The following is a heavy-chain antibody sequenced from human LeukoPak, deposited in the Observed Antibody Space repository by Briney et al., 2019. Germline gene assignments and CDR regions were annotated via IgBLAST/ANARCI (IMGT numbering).Heavy chain of an antibody. CDR1: GYIFTSYG. Sequence: ASVKVSCKASGYIFTSYGITWVRQAPGQGLEWMGWISPHNDNTNYAQGLQGRVTMTTDTSTSTVYMELRSLRSDDTAVYYCARSRFSYDNFDYWGQGTLVTVSS. V-gene: IGHV1-18*01. CDR3: ARSRFSYDNFDY. CDR2: ISPHNDNT. J-gene: IGHJ4*02. D-gene: IGHD3-22*01.